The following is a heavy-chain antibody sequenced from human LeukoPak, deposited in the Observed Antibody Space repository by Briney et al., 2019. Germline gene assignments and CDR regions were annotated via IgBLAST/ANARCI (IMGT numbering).Heavy chain of an antibody. CDR3: VAGGAAVDIVVVPAAIVLLH. CDR1: GFTVSSNS. V-gene: IGHV3-53*01. Sequence: GGSLRLSCTVSGFTVSSNSMSWVRQAPGKGLEWVSFIYSDNTHYSDSVKGRFTISRDNSKNTLYLQMNSLRAEDTAVYYCVAGGAAVDIVVVPAAIVLLHWGQGTLVTVSS. J-gene: IGHJ1*01. CDR2: IYSDNT. D-gene: IGHD2-2*03.